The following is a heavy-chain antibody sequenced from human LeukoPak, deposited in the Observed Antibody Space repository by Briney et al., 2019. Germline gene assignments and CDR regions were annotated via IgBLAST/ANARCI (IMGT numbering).Heavy chain of an antibody. CDR2: IIGSGSIT. D-gene: IGHD6-19*01. J-gene: IGHJ4*02. CDR1: GFIFNNYA. Sequence: GGSPRLSCAASGFIFNNYAMSWVRQAPGKGLEWVSTIIGSGSITYYVDSVTGRFTISRDNSKNTLHLQTNSLRAEDTAVYYCAKEPITVPGTFDFWGQGTLVTVSS. V-gene: IGHV3-23*01. CDR3: AKEPITVPGTFDF.